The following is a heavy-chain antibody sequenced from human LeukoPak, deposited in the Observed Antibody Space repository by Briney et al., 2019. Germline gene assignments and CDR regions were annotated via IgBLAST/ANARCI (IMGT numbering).Heavy chain of an antibody. J-gene: IGHJ4*02. CDR3: ARDRRYCSGDSCYSGVDY. V-gene: IGHV3-53*01. CDR2: IYSGGDK. CDR1: GFTFSSNY. Sequence: PGGSLRLSCAVSGFTFSSNYMTWVRQAPGKGLEWVSVIYSGGDKYYADSVKGRFTISRDNSKNTLYLQMNSLRAEDTAVYYCARDRRYCSGDSCYSGVDYWGQGTLVTVSS. D-gene: IGHD2-15*01.